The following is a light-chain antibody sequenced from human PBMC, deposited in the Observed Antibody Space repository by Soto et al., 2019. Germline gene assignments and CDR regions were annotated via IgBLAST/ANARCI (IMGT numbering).Light chain of an antibody. V-gene: IGKV1-5*03. CDR2: KAS. Sequence: DIQMTQSPSTLSASVGDRVTITCRASQSISTWLAWYQQKPGKAPKLLIYKASTLESGVPSRFSGSGSGTEFTLTISGLQPDDFATYYCQQYQTYSWTFGQGTKVDIK. J-gene: IGKJ1*01. CDR3: QQYQTYSWT. CDR1: QSISTW.